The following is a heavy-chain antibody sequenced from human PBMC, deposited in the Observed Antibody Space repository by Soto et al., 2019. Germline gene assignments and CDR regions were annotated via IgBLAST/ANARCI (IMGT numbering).Heavy chain of an antibody. J-gene: IGHJ5*02. CDR3: EQGDNLGTKTGYAFDP. D-gene: IGHD5-12*01. CDR2: TYFRSKWYN. CDR1: GDSVSSNTAS. V-gene: IGHV6-1*01. Sequence: SQTLSLTCAISGDSVSSNTASWNWIRQSPSRGLEWLGRTYFRSKWYNDYAVSVKSRIIINPDTSNNQFSLQLNSVTPEDTAVCFCEQGDNLGTKTGYAFDPWGQGIMVTV.